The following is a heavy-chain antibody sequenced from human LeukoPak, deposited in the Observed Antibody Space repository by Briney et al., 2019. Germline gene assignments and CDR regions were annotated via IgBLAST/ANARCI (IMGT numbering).Heavy chain of an antibody. V-gene: IGHV3-33*08. CDR3: TILAVASDFDY. CDR1: GFSFSDYD. D-gene: IGHD6-19*01. CDR2: IWYDGSDK. Sequence: GGSLRLSCSASGFSFSDYDMNWFRQAPGKGLEWVAIIWYDGSDKYYGDSVKGRFTISRDNSKNTLYLQMNSLRAEDTAVYYCTILAVASDFDYWGQGTLVTVSS. J-gene: IGHJ4*02.